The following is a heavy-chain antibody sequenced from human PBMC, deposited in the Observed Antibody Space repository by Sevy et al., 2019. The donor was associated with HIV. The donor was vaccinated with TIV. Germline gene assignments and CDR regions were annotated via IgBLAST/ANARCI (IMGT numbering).Heavy chain of an antibody. CDR3: ATERWDLWAFDI. J-gene: IGHJ3*02. Sequence: GGSLRLSCAASGFTLRSYWMHWVRQAPGKELEWVSSINRDGTTTAYADSVRGRFTISRDNAENTLYLQMHSLNAEDTAVYYCATERWDLWAFDIWGQGTAVTVSS. V-gene: IGHV3-74*03. CDR2: INRDGTTT. CDR1: GFTLRSYW. D-gene: IGHD1-26*01.